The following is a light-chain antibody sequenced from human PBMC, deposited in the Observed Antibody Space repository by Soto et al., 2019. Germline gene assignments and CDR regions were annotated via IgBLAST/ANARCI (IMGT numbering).Light chain of an antibody. V-gene: IGKV3-20*01. CDR2: GTA. J-gene: IGKJ1*01. CDR1: QSVSSSY. CDR3: QQYGSSPRT. Sequence: EIVLTQSPGTLSWSPGERATLSCRASQSVSSSYLAWYQHKAGQAPRLLIYGTASRATGIPDRFSGSGSGTDFTLTISRLEPEDCAVYYCQQYGSSPRTFGQGTKVEIK.